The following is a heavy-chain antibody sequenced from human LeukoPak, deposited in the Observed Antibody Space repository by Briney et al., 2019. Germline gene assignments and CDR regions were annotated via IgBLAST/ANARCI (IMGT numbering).Heavy chain of an antibody. CDR3: ARDRGALRFLEWLPNNYYMDV. CDR2: ISYDGSNK. D-gene: IGHD3-3*01. V-gene: IGHV3-30*01. J-gene: IGHJ6*03. CDR1: GFTFSSYA. Sequence: PRRSLRLSCAASGFTFSSYAMHWVRQAPGKGQEWVAVISYDGSNKYYADSVKGRFTISRDNSKNTLYLQMNSLRAEDTAVYYCARDRGALRFLEWLPNNYYMDVWGKGTTVTVSS.